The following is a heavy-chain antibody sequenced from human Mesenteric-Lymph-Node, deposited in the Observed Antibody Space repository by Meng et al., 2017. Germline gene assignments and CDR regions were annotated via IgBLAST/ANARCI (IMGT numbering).Heavy chain of an antibody. Sequence: GESLKISCAASGFTFSSYAMSWVRQVPGKGLEWVSYISSSATTIYYAESVKGRFTISRDNAKKSLYLQMDSLRAEDTALYYCASAPPASIWYYFDYWGQGSLVTVSS. D-gene: IGHD2-8*02. CDR3: ASAPPASIWYYFDY. CDR1: GFTFSSYA. CDR2: ISSSATTI. J-gene: IGHJ4*02. V-gene: IGHV3-48*04.